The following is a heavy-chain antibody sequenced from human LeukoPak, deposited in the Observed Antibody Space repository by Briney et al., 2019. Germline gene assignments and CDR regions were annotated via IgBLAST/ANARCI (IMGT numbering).Heavy chain of an antibody. CDR3: ARGYCSGGSCYSNWFDP. Sequence: ASVKVSCKATGYTFTGYYMHWVRPAPGQGLEWMGWINPNSGGTNYAQKYQGRVTMTRDTSISTAYMELRRLRSDDTAVYYCARGYCSGGSCYSNWFDPWGQGTLVTVSS. CDR2: INPNSGGT. J-gene: IGHJ5*02. D-gene: IGHD2-15*01. CDR1: GYTFTGYY. V-gene: IGHV1-2*02.